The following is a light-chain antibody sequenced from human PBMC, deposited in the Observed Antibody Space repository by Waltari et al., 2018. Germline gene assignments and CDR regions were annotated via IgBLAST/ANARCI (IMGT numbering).Light chain of an antibody. CDR1: RPNIGNDY. V-gene: IGLV1-51*02. CDR3: GTWDTSLSALI. CDR2: ENN. J-gene: IGLJ2*01. Sequence: QSVLTQPPSVSPPPGQKVTIPCSGSRPNIGNDYVSWYQQLPGTAPKLFIYENNKRPSGIPDRFSGSKSGTSATLGITGLQTGDEADYYCGTWDTSLSALIFGGGTKLTVL.